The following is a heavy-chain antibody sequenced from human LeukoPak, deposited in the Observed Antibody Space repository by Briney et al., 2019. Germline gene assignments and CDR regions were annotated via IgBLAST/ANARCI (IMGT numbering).Heavy chain of an antibody. Sequence: GRSLRLSCAASGFTFSSYGMHWVRQAPGKGLEWVAVISYDGSNKYYADSVKGRFTISRDNSKNTLYLQMNSLRAEDTAVYYCATHSGWYIGWGQGTLVTVPS. J-gene: IGHJ4*02. CDR1: GFTFSSYG. CDR2: ISYDGSNK. D-gene: IGHD6-19*01. CDR3: ATHSGWYIG. V-gene: IGHV3-30*03.